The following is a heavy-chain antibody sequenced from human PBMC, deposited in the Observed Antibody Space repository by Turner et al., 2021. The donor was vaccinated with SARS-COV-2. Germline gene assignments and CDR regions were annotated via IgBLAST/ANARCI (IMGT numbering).Heavy chain of an antibody. CDR2: INDSGST. Sequence: QVQLQQWGAGLLKTSETLSLTCDVHGGSFSGFYWTWIRQSPGKGLEWIGEINDSGSTTYNPSLKSRLNISVDTSKNQFSLKLTSVTAADTAVYYCARAKGPSLYRSYYNPTFFDPWGQGILVTVSS. D-gene: IGHD1-26*01. J-gene: IGHJ5*02. CDR1: GGSFSGFY. CDR3: ARAKGPSLYRSYYNPTFFDP. V-gene: IGHV4-34*01.